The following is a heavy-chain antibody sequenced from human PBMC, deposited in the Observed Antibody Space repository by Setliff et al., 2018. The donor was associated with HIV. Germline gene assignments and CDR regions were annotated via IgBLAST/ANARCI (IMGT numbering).Heavy chain of an antibody. CDR3: ARDVTFITHDALDL. D-gene: IGHD3-22*01. V-gene: IGHV4-4*02. CDR2: IYHSGST. CDR1: GGSISSSNW. Sequence: PSETLSLTCAVSGGSISSSNWWSWVRQPPGKGLEWIGEIYHSGSTNYNPSLKSRATISVDKSKNQFSLNLRSVTAADTAVYYCARDVTFITHDALDLWGHGIMVTVS. J-gene: IGHJ3*01.